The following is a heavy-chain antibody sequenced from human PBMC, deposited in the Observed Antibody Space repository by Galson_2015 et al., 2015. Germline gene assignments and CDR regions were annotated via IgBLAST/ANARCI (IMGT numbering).Heavy chain of an antibody. V-gene: IGHV1-69*13. Sequence: SVKVSCKASGGTFSSYAISWVRQAPGQGLEWMGGIIPIFGTANYAQKFQGRVTITADESKSTAYMELSSLRSEDTAVYYCARDLGYSYGFSHYYYYYGMDVWGQGTTVTVSS. D-gene: IGHD5-18*01. CDR3: ARDLGYSYGFSHYYYYYGMDV. J-gene: IGHJ6*02. CDR2: IIPIFGTA. CDR1: GGTFSSYA.